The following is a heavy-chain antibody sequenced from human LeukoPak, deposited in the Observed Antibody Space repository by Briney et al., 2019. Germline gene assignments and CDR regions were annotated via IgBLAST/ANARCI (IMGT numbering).Heavy chain of an antibody. CDR1: GYTFTGYY. D-gene: IGHD2-2*02. CDR2: INPNSGGT. J-gene: IGHJ5*02. CDR3: ARDTYSSIVVVPAAIWFDP. V-gene: IGHV1-2*02. Sequence: ASVKVSCKASGYTFTGYYMHWVRQAPGQGLEWMGWINPNSGGTNYAQKFQGRVTMTRDTSISTAYMELSRLRSDDTAVYYCARDTYSSIVVVPAAIWFDPWGQGTLVTVSS.